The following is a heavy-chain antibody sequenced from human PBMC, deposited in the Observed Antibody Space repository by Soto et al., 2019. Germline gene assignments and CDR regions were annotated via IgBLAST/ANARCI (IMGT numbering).Heavy chain of an antibody. Sequence: ASVKVSCKASGYTFNKYGFNWVRQAPGQGLEWMGRISAFNDYTNLAQKFQGRVTLTTDASTNTAYMELQILRPDDTAMYYCARGRGVVIPAGTPDAFDVWGQGTKVTVSS. CDR2: ISAFNDYT. CDR1: GYTFNKYG. V-gene: IGHV1-18*01. D-gene: IGHD6-13*01. CDR3: ARGRGVVIPAGTPDAFDV. J-gene: IGHJ3*01.